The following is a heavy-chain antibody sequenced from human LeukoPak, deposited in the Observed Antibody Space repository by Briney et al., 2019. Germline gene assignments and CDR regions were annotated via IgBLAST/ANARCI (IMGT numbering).Heavy chain of an antibody. D-gene: IGHD3-3*01. CDR2: ILYDGTNK. CDR1: GFTFSTYV. Sequence: GGSLRLSCAASGFTFSTYVMHWVRQAPGKGLQWVAVILYDGTNKYYADSVKGRFIISRDNSKNTLYLQMNSLTAEDTAVYYCAAAYFGVDQYYYGMDVWGQGTTVTVSS. V-gene: IGHV3-30*01. CDR3: AAAYFGVDQYYYGMDV. J-gene: IGHJ6*02.